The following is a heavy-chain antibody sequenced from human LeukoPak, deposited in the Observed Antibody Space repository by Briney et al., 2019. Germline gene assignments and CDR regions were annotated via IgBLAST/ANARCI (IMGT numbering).Heavy chain of an antibody. V-gene: IGHV3-30*02. CDR1: GFTFSSYG. D-gene: IGHD6-19*01. CDR2: IRFDGSIK. CDR3: AKRDTSGWPPVGLGY. J-gene: IGHJ4*02. Sequence: GGSLRLSCAASGFTFSSYGMHWVRQAPGKGLEWVAFIRFDGSIKYYADSVKGRFTISRDNSKNTLFLQMDSLRAEDTAVYYCAKRDTSGWPPVGLGYWGQGTLVTVSS.